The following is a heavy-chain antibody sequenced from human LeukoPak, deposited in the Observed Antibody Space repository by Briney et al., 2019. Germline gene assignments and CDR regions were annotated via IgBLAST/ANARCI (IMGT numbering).Heavy chain of an antibody. CDR3: TTEGGGSGWAF. V-gene: IGHV3-15*03. D-gene: IGHD6-25*01. Sequence: PSETLSLTCAVSGGSISSSNWWSWVRQPPGKGLEWVGRILTKTKGGTTDYPAPVKGRFSISRDDSKNTVYLQMNSLRTEDTAIYYCTTEGGGSGWAFWGQGTLITVSS. CDR2: ILTKTKGGTT. J-gene: IGHJ4*02. CDR1: GGSISSSNW.